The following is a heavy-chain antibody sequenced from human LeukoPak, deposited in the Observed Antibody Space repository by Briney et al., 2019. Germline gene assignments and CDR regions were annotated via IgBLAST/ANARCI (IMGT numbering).Heavy chain of an antibody. Sequence: ASVKVSCKASGYTFTGYYMHWVRQAPGQGLEWMGWINPNSGGTNYAQKFQGRVTMTRDTSISTAYMELSRLRSDDPAVYYCGSPTGNYYYNGMNVGGKGTTFTVS. V-gene: IGHV1-2*02. CDR2: INPNSGGT. J-gene: IGHJ6*04. CDR1: GYTFTGYY. CDR3: GSPTGNYYYNGMNV.